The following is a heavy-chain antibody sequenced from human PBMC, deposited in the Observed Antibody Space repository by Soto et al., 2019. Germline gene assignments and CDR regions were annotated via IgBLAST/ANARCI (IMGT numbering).Heavy chain of an antibody. CDR1: GFTFSTYG. J-gene: IGHJ5*02. CDR2: IPSDGSNK. Sequence: QVQLVESGGGVVQPGRSLRLSCAASGFTFSTYGMLWVRQPPGKGLEWVAAIPSDGSNKYYADSVEGQFTISRDKSKNTLFLKMDSLRTEDTAVYYCVNDFHPSQSYALHTWFDPWGQGTLVTVSS. D-gene: IGHD3-16*01. V-gene: IGHV3-30*18. CDR3: VNDFHPSQSYALHTWFDP.